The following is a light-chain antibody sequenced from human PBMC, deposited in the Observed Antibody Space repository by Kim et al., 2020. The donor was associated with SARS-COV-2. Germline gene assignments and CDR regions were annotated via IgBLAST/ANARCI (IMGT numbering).Light chain of an antibody. V-gene: IGKV3-20*01. Sequence: EIVLTQSPGTLSLSPGERATLSCRASQSVNSIYLAWYQQKPGQAPRLLIFGASSRATGIPDRFSGSGSETDFTLTINRLEPEDFAVYYCQQYGDSPWTFGQGTKVDIK. CDR3: QQYGDSPWT. J-gene: IGKJ1*01. CDR2: GAS. CDR1: QSVNSIY.